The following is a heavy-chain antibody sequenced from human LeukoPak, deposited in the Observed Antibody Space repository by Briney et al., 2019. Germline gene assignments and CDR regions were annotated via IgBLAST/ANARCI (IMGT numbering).Heavy chain of an antibody. Sequence: SETLSLTCTVSGGSISSGSYYWSWIRQPAGKGLEWIGRIYTSGSTNYNPSLKSRVTISVDTSKNQFSLKLSSVTAADTAVYYCASLVVRGVIDYWGQGTLVTVSS. CDR1: GGSISSGSYY. V-gene: IGHV4-61*02. J-gene: IGHJ4*02. D-gene: IGHD3-10*01. CDR2: IYTSGST. CDR3: ASLVVRGVIDY.